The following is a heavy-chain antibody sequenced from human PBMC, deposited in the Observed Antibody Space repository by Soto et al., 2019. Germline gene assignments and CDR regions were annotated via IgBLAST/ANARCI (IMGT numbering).Heavy chain of an antibody. Sequence: PGESLKICCTSYGYIFTTYWIAWVRQMPGKGLEWMGSIHPGESDTRYSPSFQGQVTISADRSITTAYLQWSSLKASDTAMYYCARHEANYYKFYGMDVWGQGTTVTVSS. CDR3: ARHEANYYKFYGMDV. D-gene: IGHD1-7*01. CDR1: GYIFTTYW. J-gene: IGHJ6*02. CDR2: IHPGESDT. V-gene: IGHV5-51*01.